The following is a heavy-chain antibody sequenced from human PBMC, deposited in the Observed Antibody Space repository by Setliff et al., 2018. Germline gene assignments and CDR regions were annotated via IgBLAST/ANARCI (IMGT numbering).Heavy chain of an antibody. CDR3: AKGYCSSTSCYVDY. CDR2: ISWNSGIV. V-gene: IGHV3-9*03. J-gene: IGHJ4*02. D-gene: IGHD2-2*01. CDR1: GFTFDDYA. Sequence: GGSLRLSCAASGFTFDDYAMHWVRQAPGKGLEWVSGISWNSGIVAYADSVKGRFTISRDNAKNSLYLQMNSLRAEDMALYYCAKGYCSSTSCYVDYWGQGTLGTVAS.